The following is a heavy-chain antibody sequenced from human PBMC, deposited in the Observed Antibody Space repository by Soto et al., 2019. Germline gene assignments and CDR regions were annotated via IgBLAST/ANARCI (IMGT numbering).Heavy chain of an antibody. J-gene: IGHJ4*02. V-gene: IGHV3-73*01. D-gene: IGHD3-9*01. CDR2: IRSKPHSYAT. Sequence: PWRSLRLSCSAAAFTLCGSAMHCVRHATGKVLEWVGRIRSKPHSYATAYAASVKGRFTISRDDSKNTAALQMNSLKTEDTAVYYCTRLPYDIVTGTVTNPYPHDYWGQGTLVTV. CDR1: AFTLCGSA. CDR3: TRLPYDIVTGTVTNPYPHDY.